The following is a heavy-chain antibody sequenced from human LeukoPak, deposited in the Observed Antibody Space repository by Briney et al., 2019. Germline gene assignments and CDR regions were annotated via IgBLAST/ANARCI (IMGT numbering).Heavy chain of an antibody. CDR3: ATDQRYAFDY. CDR1: GFSFTDYP. D-gene: IGHD3-9*01. Sequence: GGSLRLSCATSGFSFTDYPMNWVRQAPGKGLEWISNIRTTAEGAKYAYYADSVKGRVTVSRDDGKNTLYLHMNSLRDDDTAVYYCATDQRYAFDYWGQGILVTVSS. CDR2: IRTTAEGAKYA. V-gene: IGHV3-48*02. J-gene: IGHJ4*02.